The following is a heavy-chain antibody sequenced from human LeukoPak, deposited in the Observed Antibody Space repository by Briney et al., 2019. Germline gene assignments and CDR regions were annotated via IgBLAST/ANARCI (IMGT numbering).Heavy chain of an antibody. V-gene: IGHV1-46*01. J-gene: IGHJ3*02. CDR2: INPGGGST. Sequence: ASVKVSCKASGYTFTSYYMHWVRQAPRQGLEWMGIINPGGGSTSYAQKFQGRVTMTRDTSTSTVYMELSSLRSEDTAVYYCARDRVVVTAIKVHDAFDIWGQGTMVTVSS. CDR1: GYTFTSYY. CDR3: ARDRVVVTAIKVHDAFDI. D-gene: IGHD2-21*02.